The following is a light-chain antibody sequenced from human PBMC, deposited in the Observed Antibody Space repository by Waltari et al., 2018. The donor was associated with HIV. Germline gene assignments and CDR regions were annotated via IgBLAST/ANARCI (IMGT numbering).Light chain of an antibody. V-gene: IGLV1-44*01. CDR2: GND. CDR3: GTWDDSLNGVV. CDR1: SSNIGNNI. Sequence: QSILTQPPSASGTPGQRVTISCSGSSSNIGNNIVNWYQHLPGAAPRLLIVGNDQRPSGVSDRFSASQSGTSASLAISGLRSEDEADYYCGTWDDSLNGVVFGGGTQLTVL. J-gene: IGLJ7*01.